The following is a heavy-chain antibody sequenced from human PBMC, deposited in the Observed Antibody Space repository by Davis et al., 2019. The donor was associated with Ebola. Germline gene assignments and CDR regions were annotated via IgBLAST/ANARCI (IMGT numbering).Heavy chain of an antibody. CDR2: TYYRSKWYN. V-gene: IGHV6-1*01. Sequence: SQTLSLTCAISGDSVSSNSAAWNWIRQSPSRGLEWLGRTYYRSKWYNDYAVSVKSRITINPDTSKNQFSLQLNSVTPEDTAVYYCARAYDLEKYYYYYGMDVWGQGTTVTVSS. J-gene: IGHJ6*02. CDR3: ARAYDLEKYYYYYGMDV. CDR1: GDSVSSNSAA. D-gene: IGHD3-3*01.